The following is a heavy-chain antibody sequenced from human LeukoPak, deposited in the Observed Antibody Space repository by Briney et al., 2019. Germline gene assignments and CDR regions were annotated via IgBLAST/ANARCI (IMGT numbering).Heavy chain of an antibody. J-gene: IGHJ4*02. CDR1: GFTFGSHA. CDR2: ISGGGDNT. CDR3: VFYHSSGFYYGRLRY. Sequence: GGSLRLSCAASGFTFGSHAISWVRQAPGKELEWVSGISGGGDNTLYADSVKGRFTISRDNYKNTVHLQMSGLRAEDTAVYYCVFYHSSGFYYGRLRYWGQGTLVTVSS. D-gene: IGHD3-22*01. V-gene: IGHV3-23*01.